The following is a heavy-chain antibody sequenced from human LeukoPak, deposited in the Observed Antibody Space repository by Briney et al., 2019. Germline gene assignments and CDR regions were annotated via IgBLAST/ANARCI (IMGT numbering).Heavy chain of an antibody. CDR3: GRGTWQKGAHYMDV. V-gene: IGHV4-59*01. CDR2: IYYSGST. J-gene: IGHJ6*03. CDR1: GGTFNNYY. D-gene: IGHD3-16*01. Sequence: SETLSLTCAVYGGTFNNYYWSWIRQPPGKALEWVGYIYYSGSTNYNPSLKSRVTISVDTTKNQFSLKLSSVTAADTAVYYCGRGTWQKGAHYMDVWGKGTMVTVSS.